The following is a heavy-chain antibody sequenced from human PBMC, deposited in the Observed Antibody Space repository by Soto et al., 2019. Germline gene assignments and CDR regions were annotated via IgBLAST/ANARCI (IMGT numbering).Heavy chain of an antibody. CDR2: ISYSGTT. CDR1: GGSISSYY. CDR3: ARSYYDYVWGSYRSAHFDY. J-gene: IGHJ4*02. D-gene: IGHD3-16*02. V-gene: IGHV4-59*01. Sequence: SETLSLTCTVSGGSISSYYWNWIRQPPGKGLEWIGDISYSGTTRYNPSLKSRVTISRDTSNNQFSLRLSSVTAADTAVYYCARSYYDYVWGSYRSAHFDYWGQGTLVTVSS.